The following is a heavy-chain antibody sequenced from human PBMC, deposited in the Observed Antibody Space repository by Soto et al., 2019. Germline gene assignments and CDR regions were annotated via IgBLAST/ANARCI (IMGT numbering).Heavy chain of an antibody. J-gene: IGHJ6*02. CDR2: IIPIFGTA. CDR3: ARASTVFGVVISYSYYGMDV. D-gene: IGHD3-3*01. Sequence: SVKVSCNPSGGTFSSYAISWVRQAPGQGLEWMGGIIPIFGTANYAQKFQGRVTITADESTSTAYMELSSLRSEDTAVYYCARASTVFGVVISYSYYGMDVWG. CDR1: GGTFSSYA. V-gene: IGHV1-69*13.